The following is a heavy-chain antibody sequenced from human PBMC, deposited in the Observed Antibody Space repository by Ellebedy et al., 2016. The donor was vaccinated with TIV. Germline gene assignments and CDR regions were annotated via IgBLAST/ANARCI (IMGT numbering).Heavy chain of an antibody. J-gene: IGHJ3*02. V-gene: IGHV3-21*01. CDR3: ARDLGDSSGYYYPEDDAFDI. D-gene: IGHD3-22*01. CDR2: MSSRSSYK. CDR1: GFTFSSYN. Sequence: GESLKISCAASGFTFSSYNMNWVRQAPGKGLEWVSSMSSRSSYKYYADSLKGRFTISRDNAKNSLYLQMNSLRAEDTAVYYCARDLGDSSGYYYPEDDAFDIWGQGTTVTVSS.